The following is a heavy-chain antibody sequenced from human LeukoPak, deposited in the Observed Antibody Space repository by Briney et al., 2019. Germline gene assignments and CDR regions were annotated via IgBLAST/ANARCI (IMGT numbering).Heavy chain of an antibody. CDR3: ARGGLLSVDAFDI. CDR1: GFTFSSYW. Sequence: GGSLRLSCAASGFTFSSYWMSWVRQAPGKGLEWVANIKQDGSEKYYVDSVKGRFTISRDNAKNSLYLQMNSLRAEDTAVYYCARGGLLSVDAFDIWGQGTMVTVSS. J-gene: IGHJ3*02. CDR2: IKQDGSEK. D-gene: IGHD3-3*01. V-gene: IGHV3-7*01.